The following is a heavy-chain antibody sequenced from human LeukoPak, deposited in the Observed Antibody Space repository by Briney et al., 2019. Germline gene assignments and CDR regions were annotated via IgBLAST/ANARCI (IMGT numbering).Heavy chain of an antibody. CDR3: ARDMAADAFDI. D-gene: IGHD5-24*01. CDR1: GFTFSSYW. J-gene: IGHJ3*02. CDR2: INNDGSNT. Sequence: GGSLRLSCAASGFTFSSYWMHWVRQAPGKGLVWVSRINNDGSNTPYADSVKGRFTISRDNAKNSLYLQMNSLRAEDTAVYYCARDMAADAFDIWGQGTMVTVSS. V-gene: IGHV3-74*01.